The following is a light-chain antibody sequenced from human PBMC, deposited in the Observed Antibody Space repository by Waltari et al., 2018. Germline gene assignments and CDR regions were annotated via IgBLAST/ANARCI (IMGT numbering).Light chain of an antibody. CDR2: AAS. Sequence: DIQMTQSPSSLSASVGDRITITCRASQSIRSYLNWYQQKPGKAPKLLIYAASNLQSGVPSRFSGSGSVTDFTLTISSLQPEDFATYYCQQSDSTPWTFGQGTKVEIK. CDR1: QSIRSY. CDR3: QQSDSTPWT. J-gene: IGKJ1*01. V-gene: IGKV1-39*01.